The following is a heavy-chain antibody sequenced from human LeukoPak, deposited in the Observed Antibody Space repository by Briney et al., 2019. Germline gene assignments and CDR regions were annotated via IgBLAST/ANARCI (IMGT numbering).Heavy chain of an antibody. CDR3: TDAVAG. J-gene: IGHJ4*02. D-gene: IGHD4-23*01. Sequence: GGSLRLSRAASGFSVSSNYVTWVRQPPGKGLEWVSVIYSDGSTYYADSVKGRFTISRDNSKNTLYLQMNSLRVEDTAVYYCTDAVAGWGQGTLVTVSS. CDR2: IYSDGST. CDR1: GFSVSSNY. V-gene: IGHV3-53*05.